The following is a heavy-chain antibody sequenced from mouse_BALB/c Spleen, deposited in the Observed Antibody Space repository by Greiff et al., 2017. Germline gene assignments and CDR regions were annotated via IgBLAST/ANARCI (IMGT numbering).Heavy chain of an antibody. CDR2: IWAGGST. CDR1: GFSLTSYG. Sequence: VQGVESGPGLVAPSQSLSITCTVSGFSLTSYGVHWVRQPPGKGLEWLGVIWAGGSTNYNSALMSRLSISKDNSKSQVFLKMNSLQTDDTAMYYCARDGHYAMDYWGQGTSVTVSS. V-gene: IGHV2-9*02. J-gene: IGHJ4*01. CDR3: ARDGHYAMDY.